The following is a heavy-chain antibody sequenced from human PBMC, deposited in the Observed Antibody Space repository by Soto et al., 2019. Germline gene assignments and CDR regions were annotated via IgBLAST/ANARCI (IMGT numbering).Heavy chain of an antibody. Sequence: QVQLQESGPGLVKPSETLSLTCTVSGGSVSSGSYYWSWIRQPPGNGLEWIGYIYYSGSTNYNPSLKSRVTISVDTSKNQFSLKLSSVTAADTAVYYCARARRSGSYSHLFDYWGKGTLVPVSS. D-gene: IGHD1-26*01. CDR2: IYYSGST. CDR3: ARARRSGSYSHLFDY. J-gene: IGHJ4*02. V-gene: IGHV4-61*01. CDR1: GGSVSSGSYY.